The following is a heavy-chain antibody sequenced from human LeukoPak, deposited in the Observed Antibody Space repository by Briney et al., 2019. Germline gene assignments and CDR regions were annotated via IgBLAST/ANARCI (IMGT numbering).Heavy chain of an antibody. CDR3: ARIAAAGKVYYYYMDV. V-gene: IGHV1-2*06. CDR2: INPNSGGT. CDR1: GYTFTGYY. J-gene: IGHJ6*03. Sequence: ASVKVSCKASGYTFTGYYMHWVRQVPGQGLEWMGRINPNSGGTNYAQKFQGRVTMTRDTSISTAYMELSRLRSDDTAVYYCARIAAAGKVYYYYMDVWGKGTTVTVSS. D-gene: IGHD6-13*01.